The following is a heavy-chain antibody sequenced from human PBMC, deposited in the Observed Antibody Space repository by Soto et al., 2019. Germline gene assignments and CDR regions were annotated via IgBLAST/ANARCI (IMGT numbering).Heavy chain of an antibody. D-gene: IGHD6-13*01. V-gene: IGHV1-69*13. CDR3: VRDSGAKLSSS. CDR1: GGTFSSYR. CDR2: IVPIYRTA. Sequence: ASVKVSCKASGGTFSSYRINWVRQAPGQGLERVGGIVPIYRTADYAQKFQGRVTITADESARTSYMELRSLKSQDTAVYYCVRDSGAKLSSSWGQGTLVTVSS. J-gene: IGHJ4*02.